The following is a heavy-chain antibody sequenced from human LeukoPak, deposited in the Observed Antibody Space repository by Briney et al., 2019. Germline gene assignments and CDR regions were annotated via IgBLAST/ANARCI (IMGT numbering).Heavy chain of an antibody. D-gene: IGHD6-13*01. CDR3: AKDRGIAAAGTVA. J-gene: IGHJ4*02. CDR1: GFTFSDYY. Sequence: GGSLRLSCAASGFTFSDYYTSWIRQAPGKGLEWVSAISGSGGSTYYADSVKGRFTISRDNSKNTLYLQMNSLRAEDTAVYYCAKDRGIAAAGTVAWGQGTLVTVSS. V-gene: IGHV3-23*01. CDR2: ISGSGGST.